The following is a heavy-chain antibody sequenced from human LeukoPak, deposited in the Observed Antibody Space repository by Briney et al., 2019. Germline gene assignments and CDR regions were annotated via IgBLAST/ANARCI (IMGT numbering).Heavy chain of an antibody. Sequence: ASVKVSCKASGGTFISYAISWVRQATGQGLEWMGWMNPNSGNTGYAQKFQGRVTMTRNTSISTAYMELSSLRSEDTAVYYCARGHNGYGNYWGQGTLVTVSS. CDR3: ARGHNGYGNY. CDR2: MNPNSGNT. J-gene: IGHJ4*02. CDR1: GGTFISYA. D-gene: IGHD4-17*01. V-gene: IGHV1-8*02.